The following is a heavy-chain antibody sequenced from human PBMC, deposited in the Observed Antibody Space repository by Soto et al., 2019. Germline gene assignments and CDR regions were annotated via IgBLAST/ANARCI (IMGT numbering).Heavy chain of an antibody. CDR1: GGSLTSNNW. CDR3: ACRDPGTSVDY. CDR2: IYQTGST. V-gene: IGHV4-4*02. Sequence: SETLSLTCAVSGGSLTSNNWWTFVRQPPGKGLEWIGEIYQTGSTNYNPSLKSRVTISLDKSENQFSLKVTSLTAADTAVYYCACRDPGTSVDYWGQGTLFTVSS. D-gene: IGHD1-7*01. J-gene: IGHJ4*02.